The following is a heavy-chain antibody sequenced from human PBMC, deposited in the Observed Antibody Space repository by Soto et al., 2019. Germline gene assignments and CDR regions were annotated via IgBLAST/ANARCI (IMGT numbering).Heavy chain of an antibody. CDR1: GGSFNNDA. CDR3: ATRSSGSFHFDY. CDR2: IIPVFGTP. D-gene: IGHD1-26*01. J-gene: IGHJ4*02. V-gene: IGHV1-69*01. Sequence: QVQLVQSVAEVKKPGSSVKVSCKASGGSFNNDAISWVRQAPGQGLEWMGGIIPVFGTPNYAQKFQGRLTIIAGEYTTTAYMELSSLRSEDTALYYCATRSSGSFHFDYWGQGTLVSVSS.